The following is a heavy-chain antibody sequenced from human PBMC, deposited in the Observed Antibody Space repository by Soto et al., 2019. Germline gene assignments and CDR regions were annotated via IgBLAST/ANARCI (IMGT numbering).Heavy chain of an antibody. D-gene: IGHD1-26*01. CDR3: AKGSKSYPFDY. CDR1: GFTFSSYA. J-gene: IGHJ4*02. V-gene: IGHV3-23*01. CDR2: ISGSGGST. Sequence: GGSLRLSCAASGFTFSSYAMSWVRQAPGKGLEWVSAISGSGGSTYYADSVKGRLTISRDNSKNTLYLQMDSLRAEDTAVYYCAKGSKSYPFDYWGQGTLVTVSS.